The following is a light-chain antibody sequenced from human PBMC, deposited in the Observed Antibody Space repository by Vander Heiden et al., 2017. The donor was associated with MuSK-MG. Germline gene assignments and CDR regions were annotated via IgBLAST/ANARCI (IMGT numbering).Light chain of an antibody. Sequence: DIQMTQSPSTLSASVGDRVTITCRASQNSSSWLAWYQQKPGKAPKLLIYKASSLESGVPSRFSGSGSGTEFTLTISSLQPDDFATYYCQQYNSYSWTFGQGTKVEIK. CDR3: QQYNSYSWT. V-gene: IGKV1-5*03. J-gene: IGKJ1*01. CDR1: QNSSSW. CDR2: KAS.